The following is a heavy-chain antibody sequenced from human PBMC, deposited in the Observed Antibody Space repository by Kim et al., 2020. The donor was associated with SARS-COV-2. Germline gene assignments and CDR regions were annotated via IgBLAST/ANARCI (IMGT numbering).Heavy chain of an antibody. CDR3: VRDPGTY. V-gene: IGHV3-7*03. Sequence: GGSLRLSCVASGFIIRTYSMTWVRQPPGKGLEWVGNIKEDGSEAYYADSVMGRFTISRDNAKNTLYLQMNSLRAEDTAVYYCVRDPGTYWGQGTLVIVS. D-gene: IGHD1-26*01. CDR2: IKEDGSEA. J-gene: IGHJ1*01. CDR1: GFIIRTYS.